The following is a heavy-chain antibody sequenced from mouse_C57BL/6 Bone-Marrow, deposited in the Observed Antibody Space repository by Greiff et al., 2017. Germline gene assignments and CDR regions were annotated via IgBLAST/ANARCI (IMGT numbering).Heavy chain of an antibody. V-gene: IGHV14-4*01. Sequence: VQLQQSGAELVRPGASVKLSCTASGFNIKDDYMHWVKQRPEQGLEWIGWIDPENGDTEYASKFQGKATITADTSSNTAYLQLSSLTSEDTAVYYCTPPWGLDVWGTGTTVTVSS. J-gene: IGHJ1*03. CDR3: TPPWGLDV. CDR1: GFNIKDDY. CDR2: IDPENGDT.